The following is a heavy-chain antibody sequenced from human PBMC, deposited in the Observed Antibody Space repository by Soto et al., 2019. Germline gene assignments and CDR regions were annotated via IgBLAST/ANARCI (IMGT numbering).Heavy chain of an antibody. Sequence: GGSLRLSCAASGFTFSSYSMNWVRQAPGKGLEWVSSISSSSSYIYYADSVKGRFTISRDNAKNSLYLQMNSLRAEDTAVYYCARDGGIAAAGTPNWFDPWGQGTLVTVSS. D-gene: IGHD6-13*01. CDR1: GFTFSSYS. J-gene: IGHJ5*02. CDR3: ARDGGIAAAGTPNWFDP. V-gene: IGHV3-21*01. CDR2: ISSSSSYI.